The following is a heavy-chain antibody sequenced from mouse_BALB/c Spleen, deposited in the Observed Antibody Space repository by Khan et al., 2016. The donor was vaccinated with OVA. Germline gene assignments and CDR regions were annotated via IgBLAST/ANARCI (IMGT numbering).Heavy chain of an antibody. D-gene: IGHD1-1*01. Sequence: EVELVESGGGLVKPGGSLKHSCAASGFTFSSYSMSWVRQTPEKRLEWVATITSGGSYTYYPDSVKGRFTISRDNARNTLYLQMSSLKSEDTAMYYCSRDRNYYGSSFYFDYWGQGTTLTVSS. CDR1: GFTFSSYS. CDR2: ITSGGSYT. V-gene: IGHV5-6-4*01. J-gene: IGHJ2*01. CDR3: SRDRNYYGSSFYFDY.